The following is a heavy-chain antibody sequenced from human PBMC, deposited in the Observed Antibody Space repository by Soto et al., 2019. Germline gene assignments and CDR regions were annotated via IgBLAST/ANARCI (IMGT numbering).Heavy chain of an antibody. J-gene: IGHJ4*02. V-gene: IGHV3-23*01. Sequence: DVYLLESGGTLVQPGGSLRLSCAASGFDFSSYAMTWVRQAPGKGLEWVSGITYTGDTTYYADSVKGRFTISRDNYRNTLYLQMNSLSADDTAMYFCGKDWPGTSSVTSDYWGQGTLVTVSS. CDR1: GFDFSSYA. CDR2: ITYTGDTT. D-gene: IGHD4-17*01. CDR3: GKDWPGTSSVTSDY.